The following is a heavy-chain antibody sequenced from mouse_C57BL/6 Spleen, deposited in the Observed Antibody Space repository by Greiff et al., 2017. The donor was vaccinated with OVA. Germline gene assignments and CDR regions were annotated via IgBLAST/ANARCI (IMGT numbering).Heavy chain of an antibody. CDR2: IYPSDSET. CDR1: GYTFTSYW. J-gene: IGHJ2*01. V-gene: IGHV1-61*01. Sequence: VQLQQPGAELVRPGSSVKLSCKASGYTFTSYWMDWVKQRPGQGLEWIGNIYPSDSETHYNQKFKDKATLTVDKSSSTAYMQLSSLTSEDSAVYYCARRDVDYFDYWGQGTTLTVSS. CDR3: ARRDVDYFDY. D-gene: IGHD3-3*01.